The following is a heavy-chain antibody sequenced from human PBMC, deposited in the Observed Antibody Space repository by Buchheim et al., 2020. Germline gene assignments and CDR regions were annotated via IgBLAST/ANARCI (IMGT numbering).Heavy chain of an antibody. CDR2: IRYDGSNK. Sequence: QVQLVESGGGVVQPGRSLRLSCAASGFTFGSYGMHWVRQAPGKGLEWVAFIRYDGSNKEYADSVKGRFTISRDSSKNKLYLQMNSLRAEDTAVYYCVKDRAPFMGLGELSSFDYWGQGTL. CDR1: GFTFGSYG. D-gene: IGHD3-16*02. J-gene: IGHJ4*02. V-gene: IGHV3-30*02. CDR3: VKDRAPFMGLGELSSFDY.